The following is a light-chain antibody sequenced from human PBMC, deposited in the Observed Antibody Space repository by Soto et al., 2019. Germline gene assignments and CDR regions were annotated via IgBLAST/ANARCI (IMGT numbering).Light chain of an antibody. J-gene: IGLJ1*01. Sequence: QLVLTQAPSASGTPGQRVTISCSGSSSNIGSNTVNWYQQLPGTAPKLLIYSNNQRPSGVPDRFSGSKSGTSASLAISGLHSEDEADYYCAAWDDILNGYVFGTGTKVTVL. V-gene: IGLV1-44*01. CDR1: SSNIGSNT. CDR2: SNN. CDR3: AAWDDILNGYV.